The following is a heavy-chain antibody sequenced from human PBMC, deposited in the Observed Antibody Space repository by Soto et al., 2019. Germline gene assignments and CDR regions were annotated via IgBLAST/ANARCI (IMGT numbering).Heavy chain of an antibody. J-gene: IGHJ4*02. CDR2: VYHTGST. CDR3: AREPYDITGNRIKS. D-gene: IGHD3-22*01. CDR1: GGSISGDYY. V-gene: IGHV4-30-4*01. Sequence: PSETLSLTCTVSGGSISGDYYWNWIRQAPGKGLEWIGYVYHTGSTYHNPSLKSRGSISVDTSNNQFSLKLSSVTAADTAVYFFAREPYDITGNRIKSWGVGIPVPVSS.